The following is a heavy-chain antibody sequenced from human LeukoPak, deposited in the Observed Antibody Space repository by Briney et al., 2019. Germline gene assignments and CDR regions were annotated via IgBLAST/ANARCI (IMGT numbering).Heavy chain of an antibody. D-gene: IGHD6-13*01. V-gene: IGHV3-11*06. CDR2: ISSSNSYT. Sequence: GGSLRLSCAASGFTFSDYYITWIRQAPGKGLEWVSYISSSNSYTNYADSVKGRFTISRDNARNSLYLQVNSLRAEDTAVYYCARGLPYSSSPLEYWGQGTLVTASS. J-gene: IGHJ4*02. CDR3: ARGLPYSSSPLEY. CDR1: GFTFSDYY.